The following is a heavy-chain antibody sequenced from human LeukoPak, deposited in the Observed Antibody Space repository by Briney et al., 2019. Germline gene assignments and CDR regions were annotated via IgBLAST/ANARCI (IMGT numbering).Heavy chain of an antibody. CDR2: IYYSGST. Sequence: SETLSLTCTVSGGSVSSGSYYWSWIRQPPGKGLEWIGYIYYSGSTNYNPSLKSRVTISVDTSKNQFSLKLSSVTAADTAVYYCARSFRYFDNWGQGTLVTVSS. V-gene: IGHV4-61*01. D-gene: IGHD2-15*01. J-gene: IGHJ4*02. CDR3: ARSFRYFDN. CDR1: GGSVSSGSYY.